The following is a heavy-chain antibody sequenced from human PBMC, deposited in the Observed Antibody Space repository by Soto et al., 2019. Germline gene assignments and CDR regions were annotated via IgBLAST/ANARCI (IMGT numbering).Heavy chain of an antibody. Sequence: QVLLVQAGAEVRKPGASVRVSCKDTGYSFTRHDINWLRQAAGQGLEWMGWMNPHSGNAVYAQKFQGRVTMTRNTSITTAYIEVTSLKSEDTAVYFCARGAYNDYAHWFDPWGQGPLVTVSS. V-gene: IGHV1-8*01. CDR3: ARGAYNDYAHWFDP. CDR1: GYSFTRHD. CDR2: MNPHSGNA. D-gene: IGHD4-17*01. J-gene: IGHJ5*02.